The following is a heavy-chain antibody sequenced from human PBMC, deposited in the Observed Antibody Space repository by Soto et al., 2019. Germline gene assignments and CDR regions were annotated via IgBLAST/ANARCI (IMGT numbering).Heavy chain of an antibody. CDR1: GGSITSSY. Sequence: PSETLSLNCTVSGGSITSSYWSWIRRPPGKGLEWIAYIYDTGISGYTPSTSYNPSLKSRVTMSVDTSKSQFSLKMKSVTVADTALYFCARQVYGDYLGGNWFDPWGQGALVTVSS. CDR2: IYDTGISGYTPST. V-gene: IGHV4-59*08. J-gene: IGHJ5*02. CDR3: ARQVYGDYLGGNWFDP. D-gene: IGHD4-17*01.